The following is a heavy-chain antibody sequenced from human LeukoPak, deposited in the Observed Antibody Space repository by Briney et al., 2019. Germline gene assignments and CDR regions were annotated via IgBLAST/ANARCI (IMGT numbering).Heavy chain of an antibody. D-gene: IGHD3-3*01. CDR2: ISNDGSRK. J-gene: IGHJ4*02. V-gene: IGHV3-30*03. CDR1: GFTFTNHP. CDR3: ARDRAWNYFDY. Sequence: GGSLRLSCAASGFTFTNHPMNWVRQAPGKGLEWVAIISNDGSRKYYAHSVEGRFTISRDNSKNTLYLQMDSLRAEDTAVYYCARDRAWNYFDYWGQGTLVTVSS.